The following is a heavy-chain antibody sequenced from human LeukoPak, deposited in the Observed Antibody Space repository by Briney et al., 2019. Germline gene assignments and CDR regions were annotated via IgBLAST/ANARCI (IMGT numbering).Heavy chain of an antibody. Sequence: GGYLRLSCAASGFTFSSYAMSWVRQAPGKGLEWVSAISGSGGSTYYADSVKGRFTISRDNSKNTLYLQMNSLRAEDTAVYYCAKLTTVTTTLKYYFDYWGQGTLVTVSS. J-gene: IGHJ4*02. D-gene: IGHD4-17*01. CDR3: AKLTTVTTTLKYYFDY. V-gene: IGHV3-23*01. CDR2: ISGSGGST. CDR1: GFTFSSYA.